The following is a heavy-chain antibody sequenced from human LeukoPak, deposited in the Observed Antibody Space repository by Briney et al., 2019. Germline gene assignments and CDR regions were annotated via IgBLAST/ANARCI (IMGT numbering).Heavy chain of an antibody. Sequence: PSETLSLTCTVSDGSISSGGYYWSWIRQHPGKGLEWIGYIYYSGSTYYNPSLKSRVTISVDTSKNQFSLKLSSVTAEDTAVYYCARGIVVSPAAPYSWFDPRGQGTLVIVSS. V-gene: IGHV4-31*03. CDR3: ARGIVVSPAAPYSWFDP. CDR2: IYYSGST. J-gene: IGHJ5*02. CDR1: DGSISSGGYY. D-gene: IGHD2-2*01.